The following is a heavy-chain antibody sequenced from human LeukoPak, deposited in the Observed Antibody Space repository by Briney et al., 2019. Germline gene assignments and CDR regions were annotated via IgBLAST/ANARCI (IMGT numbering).Heavy chain of an antibody. J-gene: IGHJ4*02. D-gene: IGHD3-16*01. Sequence: PGGSLRLSCAASGLIFSYHHMSWVRQVPGEGLEWLAYISRDGNIIVYADSVKGRFTISRDNAKQSVYLEMKSLRPEDTAVYYCARYVLLMDYWGQGTLVTVSS. CDR3: ARYVLLMDY. CDR1: GLIFSYHH. V-gene: IGHV3-11*01. CDR2: ISRDGNII.